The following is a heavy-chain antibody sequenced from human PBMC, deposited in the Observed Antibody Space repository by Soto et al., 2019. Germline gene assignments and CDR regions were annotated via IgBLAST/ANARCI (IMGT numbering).Heavy chain of an antibody. V-gene: IGHV4-39*01. J-gene: IGHJ4*02. Sequence: QLQLQESGPGLVKPSETVSLTCTVSGGSISSSSYYWGWIRQTPGKGLEWIGSIYYSGSTYYNPSLNSRVTISVDTSKNQFALTLNSVTAADTAVFYCARLIKKGSGWKGPDYWGQGTLVTVSS. CDR3: ARLIKKGSGWKGPDY. CDR2: IYYSGST. D-gene: IGHD3-22*01. CDR1: GGSISSSSYY.